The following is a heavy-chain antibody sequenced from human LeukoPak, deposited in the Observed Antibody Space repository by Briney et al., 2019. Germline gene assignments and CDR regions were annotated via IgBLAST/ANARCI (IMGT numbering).Heavy chain of an antibody. D-gene: IGHD3-22*01. CDR3: ARALSYYYDSSGYYLPLGH. Sequence: PGRSLRLSCAASGFTFSSYAMHWVRQAPGKGLEWVAVISYDGSNKYYADSVKGRFTISRDNSKNTLYLQMNNLRAEDTAVYYCARALSYYYDSSGYYLPLGHRGQGTLVTVSS. J-gene: IGHJ4*02. CDR2: ISYDGSNK. V-gene: IGHV3-30-3*01. CDR1: GFTFSSYA.